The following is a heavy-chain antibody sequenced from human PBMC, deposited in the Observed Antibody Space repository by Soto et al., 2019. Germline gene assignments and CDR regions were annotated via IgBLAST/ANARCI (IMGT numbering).Heavy chain of an antibody. CDR3: ARDRGIVATNGYGMDV. D-gene: IGHD5-12*01. Sequence: EVQLVESGGGLVKPGGSLRLSCAASGFTFSSYSMNWVRQAPGKGLEWVSSISSSSSYIYYADSVKGRFTISRDNAKNSLYLQMNSLRAEDTAVYYCARDRGIVATNGYGMDVWGQGTTVTVSS. CDR2: ISSSSSYI. J-gene: IGHJ6*02. V-gene: IGHV3-21*01. CDR1: GFTFSSYS.